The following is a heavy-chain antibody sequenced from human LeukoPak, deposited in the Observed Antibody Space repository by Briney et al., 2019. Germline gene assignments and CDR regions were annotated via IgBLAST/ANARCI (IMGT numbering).Heavy chain of an antibody. CDR1: GGPFGVYY. J-gene: IGHJ4*02. CDR2: INHSGST. Sequence: SETLSLTCAVYGGPFGVYYWSWVRQPPGKGLEWIGEINHSGSTNYSPSLKSRVTISVDTSKNHFSLKLSSVTAADTAVYYCAGPGAGDLDYWGQGALVTVSS. CDR3: AGPGAGDLDY. V-gene: IGHV4-34*01. D-gene: IGHD3-10*01.